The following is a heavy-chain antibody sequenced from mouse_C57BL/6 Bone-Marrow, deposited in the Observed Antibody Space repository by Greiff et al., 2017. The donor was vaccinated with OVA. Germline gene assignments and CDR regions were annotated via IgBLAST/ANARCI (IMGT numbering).Heavy chain of an antibody. CDR3: ARGDYDYFDY. J-gene: IGHJ2*01. D-gene: IGHD2-4*01. Sequence: EVQLVESGGGLVKPGGSLKLSCAASGFTFSDYGMHWVRQAPEKGLEWVAYISSGSSTIYYADTVKGRFTLSRDNAKNTLFLQMTSLRSEDTAMYYCARGDYDYFDYWGQGTTLTVSS. V-gene: IGHV5-17*01. CDR1: GFTFSDYG. CDR2: ISSGSSTI.